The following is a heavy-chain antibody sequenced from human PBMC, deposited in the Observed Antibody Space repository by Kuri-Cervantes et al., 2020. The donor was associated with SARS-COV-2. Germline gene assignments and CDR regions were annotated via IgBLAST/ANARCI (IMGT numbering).Heavy chain of an antibody. CDR1: GFTFDDYG. J-gene: IGHJ4*02. D-gene: IGHD6-13*01. Sequence: GGSLRLSCAASGFTFDDYGMSWVRQAPGKGLEWVSRINWNGGSTGYADSVKGRFTISRDNAKNSLYLQMNSLRAEDTALYYCASGFLAAAGTLEYWGQGTLVTVSS. CDR3: ASGFLAAAGTLEY. V-gene: IGHV3-20*04. CDR2: INWNGGST.